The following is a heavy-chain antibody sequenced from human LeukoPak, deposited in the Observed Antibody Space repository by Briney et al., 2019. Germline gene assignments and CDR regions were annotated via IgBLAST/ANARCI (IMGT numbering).Heavy chain of an antibody. J-gene: IGHJ4*02. CDR1: GGSISSYS. CDR3: ARLPLLYSSWTAPACYFDY. D-gene: IGHD6-6*01. Sequence: KPSETLSLTCTVSGGSISSYSWSGVRQPPGKGLEWIGNVYYSGSTNYNPSLRSRVTISVDTSKNQFSLKLTSVTAADTAVYFCARLPLLYSSWTAPACYFDYWGQGTLVTVSS. V-gene: IGHV4-59*08. CDR2: VYYSGST.